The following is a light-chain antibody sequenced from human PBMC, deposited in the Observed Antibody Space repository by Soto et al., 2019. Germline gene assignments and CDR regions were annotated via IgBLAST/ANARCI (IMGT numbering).Light chain of an antibody. CDR2: GAS. Sequence: DIVLTQSPGTLSLSTGERATLSCRASQSVSSSYLAWYQQKPGQAPRLLIYGASIRATGIPDMFSGSGSGTYFTLTISRLEPEDVAVYYCQQYGSSLLFGGGTKVEIK. CDR1: QSVSSSY. CDR3: QQYGSSLL. V-gene: IGKV3-20*01. J-gene: IGKJ4*01.